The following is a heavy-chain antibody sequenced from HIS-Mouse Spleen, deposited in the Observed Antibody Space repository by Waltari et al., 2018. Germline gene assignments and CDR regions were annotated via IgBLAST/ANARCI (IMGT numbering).Heavy chain of an antibody. CDR1: GGSISSYY. CDR3: AAPGYSSSWYAFDI. CDR2: IYYSGST. D-gene: IGHD6-13*01. Sequence: QVQLQESGPGLVKPSETLSLTCTVSGGSISSYYWSWIRQPPGKGLEWIGYIYYSGSTHYNPPLKSRVTISVDTSKNQFSLKLSSVTAADTAVYYCAAPGYSSSWYAFDIWGQGTMVTVSS. J-gene: IGHJ3*02. V-gene: IGHV4-59*08.